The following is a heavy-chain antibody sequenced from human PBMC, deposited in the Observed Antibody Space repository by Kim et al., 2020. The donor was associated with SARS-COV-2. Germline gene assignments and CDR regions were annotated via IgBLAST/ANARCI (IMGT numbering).Heavy chain of an antibody. D-gene: IGHD6-19*01. V-gene: IGHV1-8*02. Sequence: ASVKVSCKASGYSFTSYDINWVRQATGKGLEWMGWVNPNSGNTGYAQKFQGRVTMTRDTATRTAYMELSSLRSEDTAVYYCASGPSGWYDYWGQGTLVTVSS. CDR3: ASGPSGWYDY. CDR1: GYSFTSYD. CDR2: VNPNSGNT. J-gene: IGHJ4*02.